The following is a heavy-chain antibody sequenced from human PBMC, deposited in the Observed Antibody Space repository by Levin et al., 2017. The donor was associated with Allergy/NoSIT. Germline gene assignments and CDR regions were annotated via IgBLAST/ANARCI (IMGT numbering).Heavy chain of an antibody. CDR3: ARGNRGICSGGSCYSVVY. J-gene: IGHJ4*02. D-gene: IGHD2-15*01. Sequence: ASVKVSCKASGYTFTSYDINWVRQATGQGLEWMGWMNPNSGNTGYAQKFQGRVTMTRNTSISTAYMELSSLRSEDTAVYYCARGNRGICSGGSCYSVVYWGQGTLVTVSS. V-gene: IGHV1-8*01. CDR2: MNPNSGNT. CDR1: GYTFTSYD.